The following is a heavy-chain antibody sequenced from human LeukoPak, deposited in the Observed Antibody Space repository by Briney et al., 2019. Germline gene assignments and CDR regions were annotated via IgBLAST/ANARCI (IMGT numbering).Heavy chain of an antibody. Sequence: PSETLSLTCTVSGGSISSYYWSWIRQPAGKGLEWIGRIYTSGSTNYNPSLKSRVTISVDTSKNQFSLKLSSVTAADTAVYYCASSGLGLLIPYFDYWGQGTLVTVSS. J-gene: IGHJ4*02. V-gene: IGHV4-4*07. D-gene: IGHD3/OR15-3a*01. CDR2: IYTSGST. CDR3: ASSGLGLLIPYFDY. CDR1: GGSISSYY.